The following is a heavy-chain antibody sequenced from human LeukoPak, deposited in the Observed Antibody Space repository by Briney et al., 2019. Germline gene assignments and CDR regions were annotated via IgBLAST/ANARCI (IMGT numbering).Heavy chain of an antibody. D-gene: IGHD3-10*01. V-gene: IGHV3-7*01. J-gene: IGHJ4*02. CDR3: ARAMEAYGSGSYYPFDY. CDR1: GFTFSSYW. Sequence: GGSLRLSCAASGFTFSSYWMSWVRQAPGKGLEWVANIKQDGSEKYYVDSVKGRFTISRDNAKNLLYLQMNSLRAEDTAVYYCARAMEAYGSGSYYPFDYWGQGTLVTVSS. CDR2: IKQDGSEK.